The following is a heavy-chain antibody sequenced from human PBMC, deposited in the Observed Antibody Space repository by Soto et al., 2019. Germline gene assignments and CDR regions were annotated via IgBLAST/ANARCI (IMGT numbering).Heavy chain of an antibody. D-gene: IGHD2-15*01. V-gene: IGHV4-59*01. CDR2: IYYSGST. J-gene: IGHJ5*02. CDR3: ARAYCSGGSCYSAGGFDP. Sequence: QVQLQESGPGLVKPSETLSLNCTVSGGSISSYYWSWIRQPPGKGLEWIGYIYYSGSTNYNPSLKSRVTISVDTSKNQFSLKLSSVTAADTAVYYCARAYCSGGSCYSAGGFDPWGQGTLVTVSS. CDR1: GGSISSYY.